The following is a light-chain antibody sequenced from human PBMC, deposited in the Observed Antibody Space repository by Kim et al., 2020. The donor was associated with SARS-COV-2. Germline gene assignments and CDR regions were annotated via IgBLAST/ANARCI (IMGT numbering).Light chain of an antibody. CDR1: RSGRGRN. CDR3: QQCGNLPYT. CDR2: DAA. J-gene: IGKJ2*01. V-gene: IGKV3D-20*01. Sequence: LYTGERDTVSCGASRSGRGRNLAWYRQSRGDPPRLLIWDAASRSTGIASRFSGSGSGTDFTRTNDRQEPGDFGVYLCQQCGNLPYTLGQGTNMEI.